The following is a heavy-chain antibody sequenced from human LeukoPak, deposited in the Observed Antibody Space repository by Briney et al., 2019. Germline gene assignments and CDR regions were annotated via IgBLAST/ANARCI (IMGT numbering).Heavy chain of an antibody. CDR2: IIPILGIA. CDR1: GGTFSSYA. J-gene: IGHJ6*02. D-gene: IGHD3-3*01. Sequence: SVKVSCKASGGTFSSYAISWVRQAPGQGLEWMGRIIPILGIANYAQKFQGRVTITADKSTSTAYMELSSLRSEDTAVYYCARLIRDYDFWSGYYVYYGMDVWGQGTTVTVSS. CDR3: ARLIRDYDFWSGYYVYYGMDV. V-gene: IGHV1-69*04.